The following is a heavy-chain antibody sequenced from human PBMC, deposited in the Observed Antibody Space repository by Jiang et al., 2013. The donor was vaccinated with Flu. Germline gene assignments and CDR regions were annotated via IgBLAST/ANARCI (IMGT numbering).Heavy chain of an antibody. CDR1: GFSLSTYGVG. Sequence: KPTQTLTLTCTFSGFSLSTYGVGVGWIRQPPEKALEWLALIYWNDDKRYSPSLKSRLTITKDTSKNQVVLTMTSMDPVDTATYYCARINSSSSVDYWGQGALVTVSS. V-gene: IGHV2-5*01. J-gene: IGHJ4*02. CDR3: ARINSSSSVDY. D-gene: IGHD6-6*01. CDR2: IYWNDDK.